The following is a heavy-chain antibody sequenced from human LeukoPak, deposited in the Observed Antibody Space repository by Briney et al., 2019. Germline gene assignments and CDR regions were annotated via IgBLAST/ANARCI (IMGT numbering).Heavy chain of an antibody. CDR2: ISTSGTTI. J-gene: IGHJ3*02. CDR3: AKGGSRLFSHI. V-gene: IGHV3-11*04. CDR1: GFIVSDNY. Sequence: GGSLRLSCAVSGFIVSDNYMGWIRQAPGKGLEWVSYISTSGTTIYYADSVKGRFTISRDNAKNSLYLQMNSLRAEDTAVYYCAKGGSRLFSHIWGQGTMVTVSS. D-gene: IGHD3-3*01.